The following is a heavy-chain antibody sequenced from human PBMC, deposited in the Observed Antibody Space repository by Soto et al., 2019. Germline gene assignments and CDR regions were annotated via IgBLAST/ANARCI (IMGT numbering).Heavy chain of an antibody. CDR1: GGSISSSSYY. D-gene: IGHD3-10*01. CDR2: IYYSGST. V-gene: IGHV4-39*01. J-gene: IGHJ4*02. Sequence: QLQLQESGPGLVKPSETLSLTCTVSGGSISSSSYYWGWIRQPPGKGLEWIGSIYYSGSTYYNPSLKSRVTISVDTSKNQFSLKLSSVTAADTAVYYCARHIWGGDLTFWGQGTLVTVSS. CDR3: ARHIWGGDLTF.